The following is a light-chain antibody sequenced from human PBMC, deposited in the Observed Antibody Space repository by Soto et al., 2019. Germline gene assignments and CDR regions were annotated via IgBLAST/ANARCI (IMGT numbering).Light chain of an antibody. J-gene: IGKJ1*01. CDR2: KAS. CDR3: QQYNSYSGT. V-gene: IGKV1-5*03. Sequence: DIQMTQSPSTLSASVGDKVTITCRASQSISSWLAWYQQKPGKAPKLLIYKASTLESGVPSNFSGSGSGTEFTLTISSLQPDDFATYYCQQYNSYSGTFGQGTKVDIK. CDR1: QSISSW.